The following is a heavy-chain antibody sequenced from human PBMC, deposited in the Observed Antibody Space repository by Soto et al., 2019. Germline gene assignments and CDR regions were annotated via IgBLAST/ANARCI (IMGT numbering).Heavy chain of an antibody. CDR3: ARSYAASTSGYSAFDY. Sequence: EVQLLESGGGLVQPGGSLRLSCAASGFTFSRYPMSWVRQAPGKGLEWVSGISGGGNSTYYAGPVTISRDNSKNKPSLQMNSLRTEDTAVYYCARSYAASTSGYSAFDYWGQGTLVTVSS. D-gene: IGHD2-2*01. CDR2: ISGGGNST. CDR1: GFTFSRYP. V-gene: IGHV3-23*01. J-gene: IGHJ4*02.